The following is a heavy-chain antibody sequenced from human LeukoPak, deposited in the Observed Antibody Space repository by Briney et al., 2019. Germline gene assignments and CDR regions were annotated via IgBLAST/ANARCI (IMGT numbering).Heavy chain of an antibody. CDR2: IRSKAYGGTT. Sequence: QSGGSLRLSCTASGFTFGDYAMSWVRQAPGKGLEWVGFIRSKAYGGTTEYAASVNARFTISRDDPKSIAYLQMNSLKIEDTAVYYCTSADSSGYYPMSLFDYWGQGTLVTVSS. J-gene: IGHJ4*02. V-gene: IGHV3-49*04. CDR3: TSADSSGYYPMSLFDY. CDR1: GFTFGDYA. D-gene: IGHD3-22*01.